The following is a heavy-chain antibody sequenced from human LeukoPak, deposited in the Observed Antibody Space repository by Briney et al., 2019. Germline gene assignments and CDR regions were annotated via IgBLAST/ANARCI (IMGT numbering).Heavy chain of an antibody. CDR2: IYPGDSDT. J-gene: IGHJ4*02. V-gene: IGHV5-51*01. Sequence: GESLKISCKGSGYIFTNYWIAWVRQMPGKGLEWMGIIYPGDSDTRYSPSFQGQVTISADKSISTAYLQWSSLKASDTAMYYCARLKDHTIDYWGQGTLVTVSS. D-gene: IGHD1-14*01. CDR1: GYIFTNYW. CDR3: ARLKDHTIDY.